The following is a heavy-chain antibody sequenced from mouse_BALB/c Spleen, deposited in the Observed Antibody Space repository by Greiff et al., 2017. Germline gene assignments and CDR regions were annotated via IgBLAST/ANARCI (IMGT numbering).Heavy chain of an antibody. V-gene: IGHV1S132*01. Sequence: QVQLKESGAELVKPGASVKLSCKTSGYTFTSYWIQWVKQRPGQGLGWIGEIFPGTGTTYYNEKFKGKATLTIDTSSSTAYMQLSSLTSEDSAVYFCARREDYRYDGYAMDYWGQGTSVTVSS. D-gene: IGHD2-14*01. CDR2: IFPGTGTT. J-gene: IGHJ4*01. CDR3: ARREDYRYDGYAMDY. CDR1: GYTFTSYW.